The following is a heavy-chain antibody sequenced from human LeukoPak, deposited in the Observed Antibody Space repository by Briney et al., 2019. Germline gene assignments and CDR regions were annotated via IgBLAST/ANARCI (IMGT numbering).Heavy chain of an antibody. J-gene: IGHJ4*02. CDR3: ARVSYGDYSFSY. V-gene: IGHV3-21*01. CDR1: GFTLSSYS. Sequence: GGSLRLSCAASGFTLSSYSMNWVRQAPGKGLEWVSSISRSSAYIYYADSVKGRFTISRDNAKNSLYLQMNSLRAEDTAVYYCARVSYGDYSFSYWGQGTLVTVSS. D-gene: IGHD4-17*01. CDR2: ISRSSAYI.